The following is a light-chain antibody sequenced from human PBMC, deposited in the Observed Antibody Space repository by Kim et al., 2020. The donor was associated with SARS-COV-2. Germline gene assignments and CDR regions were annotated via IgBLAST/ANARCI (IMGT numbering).Light chain of an antibody. J-gene: IGLJ2*01. CDR1: SSDVGGHNY. CDR2: DVT. CDR3: SSYTSTSTPVA. Sequence: QSALTQPASVSGSPGQSITISCTGTSSDVGGHNYVSWYQQHPAKAPKLMIYDVTKRPSGVSIRFSGSKSGNTASLTISGLQADEADYYCSSYTSTSTPVAFGGGTKVSV. V-gene: IGLV2-14*03.